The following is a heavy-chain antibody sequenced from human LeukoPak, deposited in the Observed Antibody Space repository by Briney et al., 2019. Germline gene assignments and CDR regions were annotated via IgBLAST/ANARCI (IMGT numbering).Heavy chain of an antibody. J-gene: IGHJ4*02. CDR2: ISYDGSNK. D-gene: IGHD2-2*01. CDR3: ARDNDQQLILAAFFYFDY. Sequence: PSGRSLRLSCAASGFTFSSYAMHWVRQAPGKGLEWVAVISYDGSNKYYADSVKGRFTISRDNSENTLYLQLNSLRAVDTAVYYCARDNDQQLILAAFFYFDYWGQGTLVTVSS. V-gene: IGHV3-30-3*01. CDR1: GFTFSSYA.